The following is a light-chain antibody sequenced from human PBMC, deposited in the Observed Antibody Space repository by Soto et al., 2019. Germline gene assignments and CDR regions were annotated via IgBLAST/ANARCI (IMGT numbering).Light chain of an antibody. Sequence: QSVLTQPPSGSGAPGQRVTLSCTGSSSNIGAGYDVHWYQQLPGTAPKLLIYGYSNRRSGVPDRFSGSNSGTSPSLAITGLQAEDEADYYCQSYDSSLSGYVFGTGTKVTVL. V-gene: IGLV1-40*01. CDR3: QSYDSSLSGYV. J-gene: IGLJ1*01. CDR2: GYS. CDR1: SSNIGAGYD.